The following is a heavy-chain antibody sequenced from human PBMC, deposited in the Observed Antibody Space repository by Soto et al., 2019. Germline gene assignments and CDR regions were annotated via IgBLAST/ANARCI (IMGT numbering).Heavy chain of an antibody. CDR1: GGTFRNSA. J-gene: IGHJ6*02. Sequence: GASVEVSCKASGGTFRNSAISWVRQAPGQGLEWMGGIMPIFRTPDYAQKFQGRVTVTADESTSTAYMELSGLRSEDTAVYYCAKDLIRCRGGSCYSYYYYYYGMDVWGQGTTVTVSS. D-gene: IGHD2-15*01. CDR2: IMPIFRTP. V-gene: IGHV1-69*13. CDR3: AKDLIRCRGGSCYSYYYYYYGMDV.